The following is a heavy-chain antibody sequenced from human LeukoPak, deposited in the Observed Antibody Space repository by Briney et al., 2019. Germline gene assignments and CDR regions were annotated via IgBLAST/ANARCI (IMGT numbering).Heavy chain of an antibody. CDR1: GGTFSSYT. CDR3: ARDHYFDSSGYYG. J-gene: IGHJ4*02. V-gene: IGHV1-69*04. CDR2: IIPILGIA. D-gene: IGHD3-22*01. Sequence: GASVKVSCKASGGTFSSYTISWVRRAPGQGLEWMGRIIPILGIANYAQKFQGRVTITADKSTSTAYMALSSLRSEDTAVDYCARDHYFDSSGYYGWGQGTLVTVSS.